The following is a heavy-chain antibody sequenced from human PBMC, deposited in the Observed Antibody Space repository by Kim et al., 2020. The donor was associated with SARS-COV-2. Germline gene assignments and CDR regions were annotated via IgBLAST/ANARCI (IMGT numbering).Heavy chain of an antibody. V-gene: IGHV4-59*13. CDR1: GGSISSYY. CDR3: ARGGYSSGWYWGNYYYGMDV. Sequence: SETLSLTCTVSGGSISSYYWSWIRQPPGKGLEWIGYIYYSGSTNYNPSLKSRVTISVDTSKNQFSLKLSSVTAADTAVYYCARGGYSSGWYWGNYYYGMDVWGQGTTVTVSS. D-gene: IGHD6-19*01. CDR2: IYYSGST. J-gene: IGHJ6*02.